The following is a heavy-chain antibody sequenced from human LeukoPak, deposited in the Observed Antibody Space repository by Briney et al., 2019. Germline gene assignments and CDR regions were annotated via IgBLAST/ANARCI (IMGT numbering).Heavy chain of an antibody. Sequence: PGGSPRLSCVASGFTFGTYVMSWVRQAPGKGLEWVSSISVSGGTTYYAASVKGRFTISRDNSKNTLYMQMNSLRAEDTALYYCANVIVGATPKSDYWGQGALVTVSS. J-gene: IGHJ4*02. V-gene: IGHV3-23*01. CDR1: GFTFGTYV. CDR3: ANVIVGATPKSDY. CDR2: ISVSGGTT. D-gene: IGHD1-26*01.